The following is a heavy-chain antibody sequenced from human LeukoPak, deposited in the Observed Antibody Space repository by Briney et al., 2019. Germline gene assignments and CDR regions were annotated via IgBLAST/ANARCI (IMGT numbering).Heavy chain of an antibody. V-gene: IGHV3-23*01. D-gene: IGHD4-17*01. Sequence: PGGSLRLSCATSGCTFSNYAMSWVRQAPGKGLEWVSGISGGAGTPYYADSVKGRFTISRDNSKITLYLQMSSLRAEDTVVYYCAKRRTTVITMDYFDYWGQGTLVTVSS. CDR2: ISGGAGTP. J-gene: IGHJ4*02. CDR1: GCTFSNYA. CDR3: AKRRTTVITMDYFDY.